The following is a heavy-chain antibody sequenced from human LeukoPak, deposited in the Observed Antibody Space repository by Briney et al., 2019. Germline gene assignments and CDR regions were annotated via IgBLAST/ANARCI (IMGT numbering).Heavy chain of an antibody. Sequence: SETLSLTCTVSGGSISSSSYYWGWIRQPPGKGLEWIGSIYYSGSTYYNPSLKSRVTISVDTSKNQFSLKLSSVTAADTAVYYCAIHHYYDSSGYVAFDIWGQGTMVTVSS. J-gene: IGHJ3*02. CDR3: AIHHYYDSSGYVAFDI. D-gene: IGHD3-22*01. V-gene: IGHV4-39*07. CDR1: GGSISSSSYY. CDR2: IYYSGST.